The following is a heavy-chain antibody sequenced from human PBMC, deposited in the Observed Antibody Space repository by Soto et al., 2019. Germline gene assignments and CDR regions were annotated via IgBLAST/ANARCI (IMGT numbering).Heavy chain of an antibody. CDR3: ARDGLGAGIAAASPNYYYYYGMDV. CDR1: GFTFSSYA. CDR2: ISYDGSNK. V-gene: IGHV3-30-3*01. Sequence: QVQLVESGGGVVQPGRSLRLSCAASGFTFSSYAMHWVRQAPGKGLEWVAVISYDGSNKYYADSVKGRFTISRDNSKNTLYLQMNSLRAEDTAVYYCARDGLGAGIAAASPNYYYYYGMDVWGQGTTVTVSS. D-gene: IGHD6-13*01. J-gene: IGHJ6*02.